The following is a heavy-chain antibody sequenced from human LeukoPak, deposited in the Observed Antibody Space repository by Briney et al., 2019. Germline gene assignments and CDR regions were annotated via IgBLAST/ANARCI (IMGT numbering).Heavy chain of an antibody. Sequence: AGGSLRLSCAASGFTFDDYAMHWVRQAPGKGLEWVSGISWNSGSIAYADSVKGRFTISRDNAKTSLYLQMNSLRAEDTAVYYCARHLTGVTGYTYGRGIDYWGQGTLVTVSS. D-gene: IGHD5-18*01. CDR1: GFTFDDYA. CDR2: ISWNSGSI. J-gene: IGHJ4*02. V-gene: IGHV3-9*01. CDR3: ARHLTGVTGYTYGRGIDY.